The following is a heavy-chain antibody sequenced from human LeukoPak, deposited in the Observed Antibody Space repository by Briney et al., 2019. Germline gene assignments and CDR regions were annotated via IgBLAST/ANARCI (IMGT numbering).Heavy chain of an antibody. CDR1: GYSFTSYW. J-gene: IGHJ6*02. D-gene: IGHD6-19*01. CDR2: IYPGDSDT. Sequence: GESLKISCKGSGYSFTSYWIGWVRQMPGKGLEWMGIIYPGDSDTRYSPSFQGQVTISADKSISTAYLQWSSLKASDTATYYCARAGIAVAGHYYGMDVWGQGTTVTVSS. V-gene: IGHV5-51*01. CDR3: ARAGIAVAGHYYGMDV.